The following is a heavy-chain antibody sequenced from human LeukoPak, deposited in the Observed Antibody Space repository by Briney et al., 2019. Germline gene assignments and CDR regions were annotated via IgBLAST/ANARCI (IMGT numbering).Heavy chain of an antibody. V-gene: IGHV3-21*01. Sequence: GGSLRLSCAASGFTFSSCSMNWVRQAPGKGLEWVSSISSSSSYIYYADSVKGRFTISRDNAKNSLYLQMNSLRAEDTAVYYSARGHGSGSYRYMDVWGKGTTVTVSS. CDR3: ARGHGSGSYRYMDV. CDR1: GFTFSSCS. CDR2: ISSSSSYI. D-gene: IGHD3-10*01. J-gene: IGHJ6*03.